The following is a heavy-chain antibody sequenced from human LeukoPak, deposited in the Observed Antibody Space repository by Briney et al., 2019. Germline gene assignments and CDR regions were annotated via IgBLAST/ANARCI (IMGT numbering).Heavy chain of an antibody. Sequence: GRSLRLSCAASGFTFSSYGMHWVRQAPGKGLEWVAVIWYDGSNKYYADSVKGRFTISRDNSKNTLYLQMNSLRAEDTAVYYCARGIAARPLYYYCGMDVWGQGTTVTVSS. J-gene: IGHJ6*02. D-gene: IGHD6-6*01. V-gene: IGHV3-33*01. CDR1: GFTFSSYG. CDR2: IWYDGSNK. CDR3: ARGIAARPLYYYCGMDV.